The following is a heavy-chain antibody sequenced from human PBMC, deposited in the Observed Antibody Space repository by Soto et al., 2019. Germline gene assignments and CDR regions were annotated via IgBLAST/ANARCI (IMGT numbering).Heavy chain of an antibody. D-gene: IGHD1-1*01. CDR2: IYGTGNM. CDR1: DDSISSGGYY. V-gene: IGHV4-31*03. J-gene: IGHJ2*01. Sequence: SETLSLTCTVSDDSISSGGYYWSWIRQHPGKGLEWIGYIYGTGNMYYKSSLKSRLTFSVDTSKNHFSLKLTSVTAADTAVYYCARGNDTWFFALWSRGTLVTVSS. CDR3: ARGNDTWFFAL.